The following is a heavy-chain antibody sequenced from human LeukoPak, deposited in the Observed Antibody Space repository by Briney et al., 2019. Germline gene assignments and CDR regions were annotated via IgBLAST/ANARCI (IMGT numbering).Heavy chain of an antibody. CDR3: AISSCSSTSCSFDY. CDR1: GGSISSYY. D-gene: IGHD2-2*01. CDR2: IYYSGST. Sequence: SETLSLTCTVSGGSISSYYWSWIRQPPGKGLEWIGYIYYSGSTNYNPSLKSRVTISVDTSKNQFSLKLSSVTAADTAVYYCAISSCSSTSCSFDYWGQGTLVTVSS. V-gene: IGHV4-59*01. J-gene: IGHJ4*02.